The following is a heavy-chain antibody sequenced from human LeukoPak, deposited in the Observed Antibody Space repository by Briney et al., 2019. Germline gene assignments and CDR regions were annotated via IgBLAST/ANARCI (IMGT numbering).Heavy chain of an antibody. D-gene: IGHD1-26*01. CDR3: ARHQVGANTFDY. J-gene: IGHJ4*02. CDR2: IYYSGTA. V-gene: IGHV4-59*11. Sequence: SETLSLTCSVFGGSISSHYWSWIRQPPGKGPEWIGYIYYSGTANYNPSLNSRVTISVDMSKNQFSLKLRSVTAADTAVYYCARHQVGANTFDYWGQGTLVTVSS. CDR1: GGSISSHY.